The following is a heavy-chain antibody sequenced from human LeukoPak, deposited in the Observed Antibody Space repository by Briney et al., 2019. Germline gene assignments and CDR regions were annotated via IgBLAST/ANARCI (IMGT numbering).Heavy chain of an antibody. D-gene: IGHD3-9*01. CDR2: ISSSSSTI. Sequence: PGGSLRLSCAASGFTFSSYSMNWVRQAPGKGPEWVSYISSSSSTIYYADSVKGRFTISRDNAKNSLYLQMNSLRAEDTAVYYCARDYTGYFPWGQGTLVIVSS. CDR3: ARDYTGYFP. V-gene: IGHV3-48*04. J-gene: IGHJ5*02. CDR1: GFTFSSYS.